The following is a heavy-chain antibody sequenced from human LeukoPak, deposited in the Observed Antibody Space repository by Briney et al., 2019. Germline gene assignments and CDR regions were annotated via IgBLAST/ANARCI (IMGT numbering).Heavy chain of an antibody. D-gene: IGHD1-26*01. Sequence: GGSLRLSCAASGFTFSSYEMNWVRQAPGKGLEWVSYISSSGSTIYYADSVKGRFTISRDNAKSSLYLQMNSLRAEDTAVYYCARGDSGSYYFDYWGQGTLVTVSS. CDR1: GFTFSSYE. CDR2: ISSSGSTI. CDR3: ARGDSGSYYFDY. V-gene: IGHV3-48*03. J-gene: IGHJ4*02.